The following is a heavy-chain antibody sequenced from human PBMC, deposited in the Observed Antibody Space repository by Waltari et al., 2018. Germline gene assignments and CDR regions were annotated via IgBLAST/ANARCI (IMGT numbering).Heavy chain of an antibody. D-gene: IGHD1-1*01. Sequence: QVHLVASGGGLVKPGGSLILSCPASGLTFSDYYVSWLRQAPDKGLDWVSYISISGSTIWYEDSVKGRFTISRDNAKNSLELQMNSLRADDTAVYYCASNLLGLPPKYWGQGSLVIVTS. CDR2: ISISGSTI. V-gene: IGHV3-11*01. CDR1: GLTFSDYY. CDR3: ASNLLGLPPKY. J-gene: IGHJ4*02.